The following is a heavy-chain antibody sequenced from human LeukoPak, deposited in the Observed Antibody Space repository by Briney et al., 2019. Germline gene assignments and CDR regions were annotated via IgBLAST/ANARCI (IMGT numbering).Heavy chain of an antibody. J-gene: IGHJ4*02. V-gene: IGHV4-34*01. CDR3: ARVRRCSSWSSNFDY. CDR2: INHSGST. Sequence: SETLSLTCAVYGGSFSGYYWSWIRQPPGKGLEWIGEINHSGSTNYNPSLKSRVTMSVDTSKNQFSLKLSSVTAADTAVYYCARVRRCSSWSSNFDYWGQGTLVTVSS. D-gene: IGHD6-13*01. CDR1: GGSFSGYY.